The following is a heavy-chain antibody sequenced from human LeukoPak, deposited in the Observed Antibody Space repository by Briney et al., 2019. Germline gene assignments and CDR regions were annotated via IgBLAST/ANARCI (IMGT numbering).Heavy chain of an antibody. CDR1: GYTFTSYD. J-gene: IGHJ5*02. CDR3: ARYAVVAAMNWFDP. CDR2: MDPNSGNT. V-gene: IGHV1-8*01. D-gene: IGHD2-15*01. Sequence: GASVKVSCKASGYTFTSYDINWVRQVTGQGLEWVGWMDPNSGNTGYAQKFQGRVTMTRDTSISTAYMELSSLRSEDTAVYYCARYAVVAAMNWFDPWGQGTLVIVSS.